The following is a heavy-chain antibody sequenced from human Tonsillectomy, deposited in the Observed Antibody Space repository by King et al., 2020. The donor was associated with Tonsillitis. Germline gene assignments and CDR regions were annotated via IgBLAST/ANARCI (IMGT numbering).Heavy chain of an antibody. CDR3: ARISGLAVAGISVNAMDV. J-gene: IGHJ6*02. CDR2: INAGNGDT. V-gene: IGHV1-3*01. Sequence: QLVQSGAEVKKPGASVKVSCKTSGYTFTNYVMHWVRQAPGQRLEWMGWINAGNGDTKYSQRFQGRVTITRDTSASTAYMELSSLRSEDTAVYYCARISGLAVAGISVNAMDVWGQGTTVTVSS. D-gene: IGHD6-19*01. CDR1: GYTFTNYV.